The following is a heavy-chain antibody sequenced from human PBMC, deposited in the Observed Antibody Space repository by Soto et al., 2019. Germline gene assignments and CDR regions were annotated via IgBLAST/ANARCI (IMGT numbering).Heavy chain of an antibody. CDR1: GYSFTNYW. CDR2: IYPGDSDT. Sequence: GESLKISCKGSGYSFTNYWIGWVRQMPGKGLEWMGIIYPGDSDTRYSPSFQGQVTISADKSISTAYLQWSSLKAPDTAMYYCARQTAPVNGPFDYWGQGTLVTVSS. V-gene: IGHV5-51*01. J-gene: IGHJ4*02. D-gene: IGHD2-8*01. CDR3: ARQTAPVNGPFDY.